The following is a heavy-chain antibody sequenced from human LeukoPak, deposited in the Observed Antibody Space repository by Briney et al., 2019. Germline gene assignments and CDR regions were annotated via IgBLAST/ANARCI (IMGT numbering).Heavy chain of an antibody. V-gene: IGHV1-18*01. CDR2: ISAYNGNT. D-gene: IGHD6-6*01. CDR3: ARDYDEYSSSSGYFDY. CDR1: GYTFTSSG. J-gene: IGHJ4*02. Sequence: ASVKVSCKASGYTFTSSGISWVRQAPGQGLEWMGWISAYNGNTNYAQKLQGRVTMTTDTSTSTAYMELRSLRSDDTAVYYCARDYDEYSSSSGYFDYWGQGTLVTVSS.